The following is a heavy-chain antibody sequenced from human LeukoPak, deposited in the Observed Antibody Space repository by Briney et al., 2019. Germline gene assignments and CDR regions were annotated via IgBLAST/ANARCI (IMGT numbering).Heavy chain of an antibody. V-gene: IGHV4-59*01. D-gene: IGHD3-9*01. CDR2: IYYSGST. Sequence: KPSETLSLTCTVSGGSISSYYWSWIRQPPGKGLEWIGYIYYSGSTNYNPSLKSRVTISVDTSKNQFSLKLSSVTAADTAVYYCARTILTGYYMASASYYFDYWGQGTLVTVSS. CDR3: ARTILTGYYMASASYYFDY. CDR1: GGSISSYY. J-gene: IGHJ4*02.